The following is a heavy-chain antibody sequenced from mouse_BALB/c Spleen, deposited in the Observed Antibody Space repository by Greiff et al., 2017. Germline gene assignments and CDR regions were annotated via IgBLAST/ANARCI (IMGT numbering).Heavy chain of an antibody. CDR1: GFSLTSYG. CDR2: IWAGGST. Sequence: VQVVESGPGLVAPSQSLSITCTVSGFSLTSYGVHWVRQPPGKGLEWLGVIWAGGSTNYNSALMSRLSISKDNSKSQVFLKMNSLQTDDTAMYYCAREHYYYGSSYFDYWGQGTTLTVSS. CDR3: AREHYYYGSSYFDY. V-gene: IGHV2-9*02. D-gene: IGHD1-1*01. J-gene: IGHJ2*01.